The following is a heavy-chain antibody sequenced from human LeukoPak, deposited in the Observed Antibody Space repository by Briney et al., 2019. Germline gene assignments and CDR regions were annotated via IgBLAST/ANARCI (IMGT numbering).Heavy chain of an antibody. CDR2: INPNSGGT. J-gene: IGHJ4*02. Sequence: ASVKVSCKASGYTFTDYYLHWVRQAPGQGLEWMGWINPNSGGTNSAQKFQGRVTMTRDTSISTAYMDLSRLRSDDTAVYYCAREPLDYWGQGTLVTVSS. CDR1: GYTFTDYY. V-gene: IGHV1-2*02. CDR3: AREPLDY.